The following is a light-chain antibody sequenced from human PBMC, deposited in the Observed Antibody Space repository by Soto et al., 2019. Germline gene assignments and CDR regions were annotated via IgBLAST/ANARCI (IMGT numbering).Light chain of an antibody. Sequence: EIVLTQSPGTLSVSPGERATLSCRASQSVGSTFLAWYQQKPGQAPRLLIYDASSRASDIPDRFSGSGSGTDFTLTISRLEPEDFAVYYCQHYTSSPVTFGGGTKVEIK. CDR2: DAS. J-gene: IGKJ4*01. CDR1: QSVGSTF. CDR3: QHYTSSPVT. V-gene: IGKV3-20*01.